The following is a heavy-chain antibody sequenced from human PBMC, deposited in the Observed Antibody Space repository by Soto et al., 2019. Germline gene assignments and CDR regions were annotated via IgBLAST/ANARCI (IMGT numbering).Heavy chain of an antibody. CDR1: GYPFNDFY. CDR2: INPTGGTV. D-gene: IGHD6-19*01. Sequence: QVQLVQSGADVKEPGASVKVSCKTSGYPFNDFYIHWVRQAPGQGLEWRGVINPTGGTVSYAQQFEGRVGMARDMSTSTVYMELRNLRFQDTAVYYCATAVAYGQQNHYGMDVWGQGT. CDR3: ATAVAYGQQNHYGMDV. V-gene: IGHV1-46*02. J-gene: IGHJ6*01.